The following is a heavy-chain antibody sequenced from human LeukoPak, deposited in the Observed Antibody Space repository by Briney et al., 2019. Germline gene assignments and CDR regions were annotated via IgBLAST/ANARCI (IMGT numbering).Heavy chain of an antibody. V-gene: IGHV3-30*16. CDR1: GFTFRTFP. D-gene: IGHD1-7*01. Sequence: GGSLRLSCAASGFTFRTFPMHWVRQAPGKGLRWVAVISNDGVNQYYADSAKGRFTISRDNTKNTLFLQMNSLTTEDTAVYYCARGAGTTVYYIDVWGKGTTVTVSS. CDR3: ARGAGTTVYYIDV. CDR2: ISNDGVNQ. J-gene: IGHJ6*03.